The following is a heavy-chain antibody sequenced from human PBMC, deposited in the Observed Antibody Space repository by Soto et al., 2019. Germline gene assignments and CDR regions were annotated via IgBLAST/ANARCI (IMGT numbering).Heavy chain of an antibody. CDR3: ARRGYSYGYSFNGMDV. CDR1: GFTFSSYS. D-gene: IGHD5-18*01. J-gene: IGHJ6*02. Sequence: GGSLRLSCAASGFTFSSYSMNWVRQAPGKGLEWVSSISSSSSYIYYADSVKGRFTISRDNAKNSLYLQMNSLRAEDTAVYYCARRGYSYGYSFNGMDVWGQGTTVTVS. V-gene: IGHV3-21*01. CDR2: ISSSSSYI.